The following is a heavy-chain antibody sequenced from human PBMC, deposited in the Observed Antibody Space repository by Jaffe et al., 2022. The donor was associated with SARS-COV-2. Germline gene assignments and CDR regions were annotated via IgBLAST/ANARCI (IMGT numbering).Heavy chain of an antibody. CDR3: ARLYSPGNPFDF. J-gene: IGHJ4*02. CDR1: GYTFTSYA. Sequence: QVQLVQSGSELKKPGASVKLSCKASGYTFTSYAINWVRQAPGQGLEWMGWIDTNTGDPSYAQGFTGRFVFSLDTSVSTAYLQISSLKAEDTAIYYCARLYSPGNPFDFWGQGSLVTVSS. CDR2: IDTNTGDP. D-gene: IGHD3-10*01. V-gene: IGHV7-4-1*02.